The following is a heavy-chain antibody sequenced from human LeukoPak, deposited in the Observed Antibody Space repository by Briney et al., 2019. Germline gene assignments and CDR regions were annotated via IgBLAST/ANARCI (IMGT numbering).Heavy chain of an antibody. CDR3: ARDWRQDNAFDM. V-gene: IGHV3-7*01. Sequence: GGSLRLSCAASGFTLSSYHMSWVRQAPGKGLEWVAKITQDGSEKYYMDSVKGRFTISRDNGKNSLYLQMNSLRAEDTAVYFCARDWRQDNAFDMWGQGTMVTVSS. J-gene: IGHJ3*02. CDR2: ITQDGSEK. CDR1: GFTLSSYH. D-gene: IGHD2-15*01.